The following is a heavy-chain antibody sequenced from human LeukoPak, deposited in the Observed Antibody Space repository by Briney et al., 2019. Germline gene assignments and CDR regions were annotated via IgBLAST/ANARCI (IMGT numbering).Heavy chain of an antibody. CDR3: ARATSSNWYPAFDY. V-gene: IGHV4-61*02. CDR2: IYTSGST. J-gene: IGHJ4*02. Sequence: PSETLSLTCTVSGGSINSGDYYWTWIRQPAGKGLEWIGLIYTSGSTDYNPSLKSRVTISVDTSKNQFSLKLSSVTAADTAVYYCARATSSNWYPAFDYWGQGTLVTVSS. CDR1: GGSINSGDYY. D-gene: IGHD6-13*01.